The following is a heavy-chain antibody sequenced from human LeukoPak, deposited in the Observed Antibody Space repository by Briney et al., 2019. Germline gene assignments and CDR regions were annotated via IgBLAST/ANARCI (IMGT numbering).Heavy chain of an antibody. D-gene: IGHD3-10*01. CDR2: ISSSSSYI. CDR3: AREEGSGSYYNY. J-gene: IGHJ4*02. V-gene: IGHV3-21*01. CDR1: GFTFSSYS. Sequence: GGSLRLSCAASGFTFSSYSMNWVRQAPGKGLEWVGSISSSSSYIYYADSVKGRFTISRDNAKNSLYLQMHSLRAEDTAVYYCAREEGSGSYYNYWGQGTLVTVSS.